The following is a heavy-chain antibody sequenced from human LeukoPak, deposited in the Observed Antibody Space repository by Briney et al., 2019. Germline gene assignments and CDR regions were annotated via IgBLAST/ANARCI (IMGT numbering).Heavy chain of an antibody. Sequence: GGSLRLSCAASGFTFSNFWMHWVRQAPGKGLVWVSRINSDGSTTNYADSVKGRFTISRDNAKNSLYLQMNSLRAEDTAVYYCASATTSIAVAGTDYWGQGTLVTVSS. J-gene: IGHJ4*02. CDR1: GFTFSNFW. D-gene: IGHD6-19*01. CDR3: ASATTSIAVAGTDY. CDR2: INSDGSTT. V-gene: IGHV3-74*01.